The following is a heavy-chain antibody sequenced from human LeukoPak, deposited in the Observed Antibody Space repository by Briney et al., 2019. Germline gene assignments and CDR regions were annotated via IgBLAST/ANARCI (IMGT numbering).Heavy chain of an antibody. J-gene: IGHJ4*02. CDR3: AKGVPGIAAANLDY. D-gene: IGHD6-13*01. Sequence: GGSLRLSCAASGFTFRTYGMNWVRQAPGKGLEWISYINSNSDTVHYSNSVEGRFTISRDNAKNSLYLQMNSLRAEDTAVYYCAKGVPGIAAANLDYWGQGTLVTVSS. CDR2: INSNSDTV. CDR1: GFTFRTYG. V-gene: IGHV3-48*04.